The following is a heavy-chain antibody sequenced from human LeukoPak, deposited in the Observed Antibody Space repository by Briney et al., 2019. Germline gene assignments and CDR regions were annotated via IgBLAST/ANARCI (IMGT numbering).Heavy chain of an antibody. D-gene: IGHD6-19*01. CDR1: GGSFSRYY. Sequence: SETLSLTCAVYGGSFSRYYWTWIRQPPGKGLEWIGEINHSGSANYNPSLKSRVTISVDASKSQFSLKLTSVTAADTAVYYCARAFSSAWYMNWFDPWGQGTLVTVSS. CDR2: INHSGSA. V-gene: IGHV4-34*01. CDR3: ARAFSSAWYMNWFDP. J-gene: IGHJ5*02.